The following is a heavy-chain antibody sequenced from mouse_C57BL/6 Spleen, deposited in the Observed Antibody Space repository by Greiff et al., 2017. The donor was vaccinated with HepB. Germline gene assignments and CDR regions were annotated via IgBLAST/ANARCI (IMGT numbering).Heavy chain of an antibody. Sequence: EVQVVESGEGLVKPGGSLKLSCAASGFTFSSYAMSWVRQTPEKRLEWVAYISSGGDYIYYADTVKGRFTISRDNARNTLYLQMSSLKSEDTAMYYCTRERYYGSGGYFDYWGQGTTLTVSS. J-gene: IGHJ2*01. CDR3: TRERYYGSGGYFDY. CDR2: ISSGGDYI. V-gene: IGHV5-9-1*02. CDR1: GFTFSSYA. D-gene: IGHD1-1*01.